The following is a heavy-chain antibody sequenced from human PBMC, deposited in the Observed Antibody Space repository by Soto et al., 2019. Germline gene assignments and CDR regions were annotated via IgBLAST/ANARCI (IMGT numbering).Heavy chain of an antibody. CDR1: GFTFSDYY. CDR3: ARDRVEWLLTYYYYGMDV. J-gene: IGHJ6*02. CDR2: ISSSGSTI. V-gene: IGHV3-11*01. Sequence: GGSLRLSCAASGFTFSDYYMSWIRQAPGKGLEWVSYISSSGSTIYYADSVKGRFTISRDNAKNSLYLQMNSLRAEDTAVYYCARDRVEWLLTYYYYGMDVWGQGTTVTVSS. D-gene: IGHD3-3*01.